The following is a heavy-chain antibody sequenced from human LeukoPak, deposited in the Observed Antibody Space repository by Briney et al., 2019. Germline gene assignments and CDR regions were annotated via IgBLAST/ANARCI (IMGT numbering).Heavy chain of an antibody. CDR2: IIPIFGTA. V-gene: IGHV1-69*01. D-gene: IGHD3-3*01. J-gene: IGHJ6*02. CDR1: GGTFSSYA. CDR3: ARDRVTIFGVARDYYYYGMDV. Sequence: SVKVSCKASGGTFSSYAISWVRQAPGQGLEWMGGIIPIFGTANYAQKFQGRVTITAGESTSTAYMELSSLRSEDTAVYYCARDRVTIFGVARDYYYYGMDVWGQGTTVTVSS.